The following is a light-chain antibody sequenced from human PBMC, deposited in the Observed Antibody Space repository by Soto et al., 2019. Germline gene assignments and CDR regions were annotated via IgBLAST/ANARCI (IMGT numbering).Light chain of an antibody. CDR2: GTS. CDR3: QHYGSSRT. V-gene: IGKV3-20*01. Sequence: EIVLTQSPGTLSLSPGERATLSCRASQSVSSSCLGWYQQKPGQAPRLLIWGTSNRAGGIPDRFSGSGSGTEFTLTISRLAPEDFAVYYCQHYGSSRTFGQGTKVEIK. CDR1: QSVSSSC. J-gene: IGKJ1*01.